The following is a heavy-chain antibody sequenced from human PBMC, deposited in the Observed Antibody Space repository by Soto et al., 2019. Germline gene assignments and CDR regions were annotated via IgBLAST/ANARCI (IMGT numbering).Heavy chain of an antibody. D-gene: IGHD6-19*01. Sequence: GGSLRLSCAASGFTFSSYSMNWVRQAPGKGLEWVSSISSSSSYIYYADSVKGRFTISRDNAKNSLYLQMDSLRACDTAVYYCARWASSGIAVAGYFDYWGQGTLVTVSS. CDR2: ISSSSSYI. V-gene: IGHV3-21*01. CDR1: GFTFSSYS. CDR3: ARWASSGIAVAGYFDY. J-gene: IGHJ4*02.